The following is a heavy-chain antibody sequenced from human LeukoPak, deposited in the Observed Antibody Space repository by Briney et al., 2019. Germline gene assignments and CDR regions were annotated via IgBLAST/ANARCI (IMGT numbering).Heavy chain of an antibody. CDR2: INPNSGAT. CDR1: GYTFTGYC. CDR3: ARMGTFDI. D-gene: IGHD7-27*01. J-gene: IGHJ3*02. Sequence: GASVKVSCKASGYTFTGYCIHWVRQAPGQGLEWMGWINPNSGATTYAQKFQGRVSMTRDTSISTAYMELSGLRSDDTAVYYCARMGTFDIWGQGTMVIVSS. V-gene: IGHV1-2*02.